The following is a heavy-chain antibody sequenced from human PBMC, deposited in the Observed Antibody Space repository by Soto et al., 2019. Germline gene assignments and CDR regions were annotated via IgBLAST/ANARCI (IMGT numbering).Heavy chain of an antibody. D-gene: IGHD2-21*02. CDR2: IGTAGDT. CDR1: GFTFSSYD. V-gene: IGHV3-13*01. CDR3: ARVCGGDCGSGAFDI. J-gene: IGHJ3*02. Sequence: GGSLRLSCAASGFTFSSYDMHWVRQATGKGLEWVSAIGTAGDTYYPGSVKGRFTISRENAKNSLYLQMNSLRAEDTAVYYCARVCGGDCGSGAFDIWGQGTMVTVSS.